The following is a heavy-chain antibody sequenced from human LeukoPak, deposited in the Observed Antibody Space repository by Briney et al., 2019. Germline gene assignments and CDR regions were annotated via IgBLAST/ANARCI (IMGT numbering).Heavy chain of an antibody. Sequence: SETLSLTCAVYGGSFSGYYWSWIRQPPGKGLEWIGEINHSGSTNYNPSLKSRVTIPVDTSKNQFSLKLSSVTAADTAVYYCARERERQLVGQARGGGWFDPWGQGTLVTVSS. CDR3: ARERERQLVGQARGGGWFDP. J-gene: IGHJ5*02. CDR1: GGSFSGYY. CDR2: INHSGST. D-gene: IGHD6-13*01. V-gene: IGHV4-34*01.